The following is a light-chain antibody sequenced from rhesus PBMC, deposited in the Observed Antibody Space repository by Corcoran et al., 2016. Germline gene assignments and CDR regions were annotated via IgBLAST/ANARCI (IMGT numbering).Light chain of an antibody. J-gene: IGKJ1*01. CDR2: AAS. CDR1: QGISSW. V-gene: IGKV1-18*01. Sequence: DIQMTQSPSSLSASVGDKVTITCRASQGISSWLAWYQQKPGKAPKLLIYAASSLQSGVPSRVSGSGSGTDYTLTISSLQPEDFATYYCQQGYNTPPTFDQGTKVEIK. CDR3: QQGYNTPPT.